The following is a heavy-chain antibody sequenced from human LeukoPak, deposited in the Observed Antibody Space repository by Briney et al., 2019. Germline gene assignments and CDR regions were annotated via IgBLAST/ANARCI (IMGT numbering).Heavy chain of an antibody. J-gene: IGHJ4*02. V-gene: IGHV4-59*08. D-gene: IGHD6-6*01. CDR3: ARHFAYSSSSYFDY. Sequence: TSETLSLTCSVSGGSVSSYYWSWIRQPPGKGLEWIGYVYYTGSTNYNPSLKSRVTMFEGKSKNQFSLRLSSVTVADTAVYYCARHFAYSSSSYFDYWGQGSLVTVSS. CDR1: GGSVSSYY. CDR2: VYYTGST.